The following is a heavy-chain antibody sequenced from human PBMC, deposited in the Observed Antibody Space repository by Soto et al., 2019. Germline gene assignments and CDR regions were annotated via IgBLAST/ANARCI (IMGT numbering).Heavy chain of an antibody. CDR3: ARVRQSIFGVVIVRRGFDY. CDR2: IYYSGST. D-gene: IGHD3-3*01. J-gene: IGHJ4*02. V-gene: IGHV4-30-4*01. Sequence: PSETLSLTCTVSGASISSGDYYWSWIRQPPGKGLQWIGYIYYSGSTYYNPSLRSRITISLDTSRNQFSLKLTSVTAADTAVYYCARVRQSIFGVVIVRRGFDYWGQGTLVTVSS. CDR1: GASISSGDYY.